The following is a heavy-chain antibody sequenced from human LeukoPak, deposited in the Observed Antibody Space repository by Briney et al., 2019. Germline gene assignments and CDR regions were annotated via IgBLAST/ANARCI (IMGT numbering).Heavy chain of an antibody. CDR2: IYNDDTT. V-gene: IGHV3-53*01. J-gene: IGHJ4*02. CDR3: ARAFGDLPL. D-gene: IGHD3-10*01. CDR1: GGSISSNY. Sequence: PSETLSLTCTVSGGSISSNYMTWVRQAPGKGLEWVSVIYNDDTTYYTDSVKGRFTISRDYSKNTLYLQMNSLRAEDTAVYYCARAFGDLPLWGQGTLVTVSA.